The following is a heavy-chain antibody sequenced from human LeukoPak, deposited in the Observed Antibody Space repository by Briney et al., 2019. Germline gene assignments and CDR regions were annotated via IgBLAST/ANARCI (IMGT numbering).Heavy chain of an antibody. CDR2: INWNSDSI. D-gene: IGHD3-22*01. CDR3: AVGGGRGYSFDSMGNYFDY. Sequence: GRSLRLSCAASGFTFDDFAMHWVRQGPGKGLEGVSGINWNSDSIGYADSVKGRFTISRDNARNSLYLQMNSLGPEDTAFYYCAVGGGRGYSFDSMGNYFDYWGQGALVTVSS. V-gene: IGHV3-9*01. J-gene: IGHJ4*02. CDR1: GFTFDDFA.